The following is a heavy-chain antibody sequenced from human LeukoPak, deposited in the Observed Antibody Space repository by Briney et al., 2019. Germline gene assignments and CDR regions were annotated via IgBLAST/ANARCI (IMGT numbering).Heavy chain of an antibody. Sequence: GGSLRLSCAASGFTFSSYSMNWVRQAPGKGLEWVSSISSSSSYIYYADSVKGRFTISRDNAKNSLYLQMNSLRAEDTAVYYCAKDRTTGQDAFDIWGQGTMVTVSS. CDR3: AKDRTTGQDAFDI. CDR1: GFTFSSYS. J-gene: IGHJ3*02. V-gene: IGHV3-21*01. CDR2: ISSSSSYI. D-gene: IGHD1-1*01.